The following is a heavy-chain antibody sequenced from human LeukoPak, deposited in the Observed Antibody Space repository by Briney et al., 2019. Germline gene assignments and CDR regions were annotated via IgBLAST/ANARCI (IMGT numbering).Heavy chain of an antibody. D-gene: IGHD3-9*01. Sequence: GGSLRLSCTASGFTFSSYSMNWVRQAPGKGLEWVSSISSSSSYIYYADSVKGRFTISRDNAKNSLYLQMNSLRAEDTAVYYCASVSPTYYDILTGPIDYWGQGTLVTVSS. V-gene: IGHV3-21*01. CDR3: ASVSPTYYDILTGPIDY. CDR1: GFTFSSYS. CDR2: ISSSSSYI. J-gene: IGHJ4*02.